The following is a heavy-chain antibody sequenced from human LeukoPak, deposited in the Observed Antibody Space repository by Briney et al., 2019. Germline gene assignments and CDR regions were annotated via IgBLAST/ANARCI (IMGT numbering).Heavy chain of an antibody. D-gene: IGHD6-19*01. CDR1: GYTFTSYG. CDR2: IGTHNGNT. CDR3: ARDGSGGGGYFDY. V-gene: IGHV1-18*01. Sequence: AASVTVSCKPSGYTFTSYGVSWVRQAPGQGLEWMGWIGTHNGNTNYAQKFQGRVIMTTDTSTSTAYMELMSLRSDDTAVFYCARDGSGGGGYFDYWGQGTLVIVSS. J-gene: IGHJ4*02.